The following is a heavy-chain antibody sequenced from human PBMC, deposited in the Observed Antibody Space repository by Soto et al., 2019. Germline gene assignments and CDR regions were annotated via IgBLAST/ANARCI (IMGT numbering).Heavy chain of an antibody. Sequence: PGGSLRLSCAASGFTFSSYAMHWVRQAPGKGLEWVAVISYDGSNKYYADSVKGRFTISRDNSKNTLYLQMNSLRAEDTAVYYCARVYYRFNSGYGFSMDVWGQGTTVTV. V-gene: IGHV3-30-3*01. D-gene: IGHD5-12*01. CDR2: ISYDGSNK. J-gene: IGHJ6*02. CDR1: GFTFSSYA. CDR3: ARVYYRFNSGYGFSMDV.